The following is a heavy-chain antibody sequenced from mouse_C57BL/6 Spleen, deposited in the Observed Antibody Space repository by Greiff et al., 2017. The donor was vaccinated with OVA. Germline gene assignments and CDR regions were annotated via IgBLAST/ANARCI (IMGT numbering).Heavy chain of an antibody. V-gene: IGHV1-15*01. CDR2: IDPETGGT. J-gene: IGHJ2*01. Sequence: QVQLKQSGAELVRPGASVTLSCKASGYTFTDYEMHWVKQTPVHGLEWIGAIDPETGGTAYNQKFKGKAILTADKSSSTAYMELRSLTSEDSAVYYCTRRGVGRPFDYWGQGTTLTVSS. CDR3: TRRGVGRPFDY. D-gene: IGHD4-1*01. CDR1: GYTFTDYE.